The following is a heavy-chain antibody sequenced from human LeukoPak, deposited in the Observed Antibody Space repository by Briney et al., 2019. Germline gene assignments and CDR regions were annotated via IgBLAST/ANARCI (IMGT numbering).Heavy chain of an antibody. V-gene: IGHV3-23*01. CDR3: AKDQDYYYDSSGLLDY. J-gene: IGHJ4*02. CDR1: GFTFSSYA. CDR2: ISGSGGST. D-gene: IGHD3-22*01. Sequence: PTGGSLRLSCAASGFTFSSYAMSWVRQAPGKGLEWVSAISGSGGSTYYADSAKGRFTISRDNSKNTLYLQMNSLRAEDTAVYYCAKDQDYYYDSSGLLDYWGQGTLVTVSS.